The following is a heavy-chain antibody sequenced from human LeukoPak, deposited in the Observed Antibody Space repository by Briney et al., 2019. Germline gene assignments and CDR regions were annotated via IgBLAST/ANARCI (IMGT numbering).Heavy chain of an antibody. V-gene: IGHV4-59*01. D-gene: IGHD5-18*01. CDR1: GGSISSYY. CDR2: IYYSGST. Sequence: PSETLSLTCTVSGGSISSYYWSWIRQPPGKGLEWIGYIYYSGSTNYNPSLKSRVTISVDTSKNQFSLKLSSVTDADTAVYYCARGDTAMAKDYWGQGTLVTVSS. J-gene: IGHJ4*02. CDR3: ARGDTAMAKDY.